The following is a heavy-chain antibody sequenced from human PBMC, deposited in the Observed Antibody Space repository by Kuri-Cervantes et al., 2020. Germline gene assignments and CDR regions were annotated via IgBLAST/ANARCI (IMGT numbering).Heavy chain of an antibody. D-gene: IGHD1-26*01. CDR2: INPSGGST. CDR1: GCTFTSYY. CDR3: ARGDSLVGATFLFDY. V-gene: IGHV1-46*01. Sequence: ASVKVSCKASGCTFTSYYMHWVRQAPGQGLEWMGIINPSGGSTSYAQKFQGRVTMTRDTSTSTVYMELSSLRSEDTAVYYCARGDSLVGATFLFDYWGQGTLVTVSS. J-gene: IGHJ4*02.